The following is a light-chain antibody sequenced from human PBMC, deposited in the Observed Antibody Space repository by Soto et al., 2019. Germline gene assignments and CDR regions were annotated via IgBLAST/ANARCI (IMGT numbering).Light chain of an antibody. CDR2: LGS. CDR1: QSLLHSNGYNY. CDR3: MQALQTPPT. J-gene: IGKJ1*01. V-gene: IGKV2-28*01. Sequence: IVMTQSPLSLPVTPGEPASISCRSSQSLLHSNGYNYLDWYLQKPGQSPQLLIYLGSNRASGVPDRISGSGSGTDYTLEISRVEAEYVGVYYCMQALQTPPTFGQGTKVDSK.